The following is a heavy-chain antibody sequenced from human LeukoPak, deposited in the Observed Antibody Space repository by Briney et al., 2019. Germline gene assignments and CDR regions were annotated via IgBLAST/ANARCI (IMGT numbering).Heavy chain of an antibody. CDR3: AKGGSYAPLDY. V-gene: IGHV3-23*01. Sequence: GGSLRHSCAASGFTFTDSAMTWVRQAPGKGLEWVSAISTSGGDTIYTDSVKDRFTISRDNSKNTLYLQMNSLRAEDTAIYYCAKGGSYAPLDYWGQGTLVTVSS. J-gene: IGHJ4*02. CDR2: ISTSGGDT. D-gene: IGHD1-26*01. CDR1: GFTFTDSA.